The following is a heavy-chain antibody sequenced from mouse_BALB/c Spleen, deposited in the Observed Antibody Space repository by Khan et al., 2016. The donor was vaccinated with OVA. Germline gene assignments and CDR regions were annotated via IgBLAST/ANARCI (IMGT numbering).Heavy chain of an antibody. CDR3: ARGGYGTSFAY. Sequence: QVQLQQPGAELVRPGASVKLSCKASGYTFTSFWMNWVTERPGQGLEWIGMIDPSDSETHYNQMFKDKATLTVDKSSSTAYMQPSGLTSEDSAVYYCARGGYGTSFAYWGQGTLVTVSA. J-gene: IGHJ3*01. CDR2: IDPSDSET. CDR1: GYTFTSFW. V-gene: IGHV1-61*01. D-gene: IGHD2-10*02.